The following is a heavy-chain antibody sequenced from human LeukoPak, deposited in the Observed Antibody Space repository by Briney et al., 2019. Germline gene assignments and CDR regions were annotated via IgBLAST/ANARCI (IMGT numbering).Heavy chain of an antibody. CDR3: ARQGGYGDYDY. Sequence: GEFLKISCKTSGYSFTSYWIGWVRQMPGKGLEWMGIIYPGDSDTRYSPSFQGQATISADKSNSTAYLQWSSLKASDSAMYYCARQGGYGDYDYWGQGTLVTVSS. CDR2: IYPGDSDT. CDR1: GYSFTSYW. V-gene: IGHV5-51*01. D-gene: IGHD4-17*01. J-gene: IGHJ4*02.